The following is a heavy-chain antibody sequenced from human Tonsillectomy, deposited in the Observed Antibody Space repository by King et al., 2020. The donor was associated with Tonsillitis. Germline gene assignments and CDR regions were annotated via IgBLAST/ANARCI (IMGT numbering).Heavy chain of an antibody. J-gene: IGHJ4*02. D-gene: IGHD3-9*01. CDR3: ARGFEIRYFDWLSMDSGPFDY. CDR2: IYYSGST. CDR1: GGSISSGDYY. Sequence: VQLQESGPGLVKPSQTLSLTCTVSGGSISSGDYYWSWIRQPPGKGLEWIGYIYYSGSTYYNPSLKSRVTISVDTSKNQFSLKLSSVTAADTAVYYCARGFEIRYFDWLSMDSGPFDYWGQGTLVTVSS. V-gene: IGHV4-30-4*01.